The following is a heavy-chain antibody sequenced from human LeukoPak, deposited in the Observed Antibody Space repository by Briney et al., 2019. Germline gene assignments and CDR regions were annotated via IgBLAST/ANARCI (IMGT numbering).Heavy chain of an antibody. CDR2: IKQDGSEK. Sequence: PGGSLRLSCAASGFTFSSYWMSWVRQAPGKGLQWVANIKQDGSEKYYVDSVKGRFTISRDNAKNSLYLQMNSLRAEDTAVYYCARDLIAVAGTNDYWGQGTLVTVSS. CDR3: ARDLIAVAGTNDY. CDR1: GFTFSSYW. D-gene: IGHD6-19*01. J-gene: IGHJ4*02. V-gene: IGHV3-7*01.